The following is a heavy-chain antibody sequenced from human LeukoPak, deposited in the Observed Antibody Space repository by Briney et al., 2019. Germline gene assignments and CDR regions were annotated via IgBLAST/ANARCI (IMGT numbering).Heavy chain of an antibody. Sequence: GRSLRLSCAASGFTFDDYAMHWVRQAPGKGLEWVSGISWNSGSIGYADSVKGRFTISRDNTKNSLYLQMNSLRAEDTALYYCAGSSWYGYYWGQGTLVTVSS. CDR3: AGSSWYGYY. D-gene: IGHD6-13*01. CDR2: ISWNSGSI. V-gene: IGHV3-9*01. J-gene: IGHJ4*02. CDR1: GFTFDDYA.